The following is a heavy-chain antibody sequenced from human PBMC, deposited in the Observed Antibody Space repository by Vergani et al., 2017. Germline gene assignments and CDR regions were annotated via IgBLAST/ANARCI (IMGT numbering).Heavy chain of an antibody. D-gene: IGHD3-22*01. CDR3: ARSKYYYDSSGYYTTRYYYYYGMDV. V-gene: IGHV4-59*11. CDR2: IYYSGST. CDR1: GGSISSHY. Sequence: QVQLQESGPGLVKPSETLSLTCTVSGGSISSHYWSWIRQPPGKGLEWIGYIYYSGSTNYNPSLKSRVTISVDTSKNQFSLKLSSVTAADTAVYYCARSKYYYDSSGYYTTRYYYYYGMDVWGQGTTVTVSS. J-gene: IGHJ6*02.